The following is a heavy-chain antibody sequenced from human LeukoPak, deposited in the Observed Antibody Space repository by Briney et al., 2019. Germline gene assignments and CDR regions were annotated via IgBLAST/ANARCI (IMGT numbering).Heavy chain of an antibody. D-gene: IGHD3-10*01. Sequence: PGGSLRLSCAASGFTFSSYAMSWVRQAPGKGLEWVSAINGSGGSTYYADSVKGRFTISRDNSKNTLYLQMNSLRAEDTAVYYCAKDRPNYYGSGSYYNVEVLLMGWGQGTLVTVSS. J-gene: IGHJ4*02. CDR2: INGSGGST. V-gene: IGHV3-23*01. CDR3: AKDRPNYYGSGSYYNVEVLLMG. CDR1: GFTFSSYA.